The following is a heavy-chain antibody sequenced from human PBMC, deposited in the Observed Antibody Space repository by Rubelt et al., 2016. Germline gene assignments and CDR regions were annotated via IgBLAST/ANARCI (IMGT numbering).Heavy chain of an antibody. CDR3: STGGKGRAMDV. D-gene: IGHD2-15*01. CDR2: IKRKTDGGTT. V-gene: IGHV3-15*01. J-gene: IGHJ6*02. Sequence: EVQVVESGGGLVQPGGSLRLSCAASGFSFSNAWMSWVRQAPGKGLEWVGRIKRKTDGGTTEYAAPVKGRFIISRDDSKNTVYLQMNSLKTEDAAVYYCSTGGKGRAMDVWGQGTTVTVSS. CDR1: GFSFSNAW.